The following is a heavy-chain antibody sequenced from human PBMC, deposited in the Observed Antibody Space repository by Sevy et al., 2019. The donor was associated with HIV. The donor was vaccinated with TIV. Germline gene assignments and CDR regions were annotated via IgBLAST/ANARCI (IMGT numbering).Heavy chain of an antibody. CDR3: AKNTAAVGTGGFDY. J-gene: IGHJ4*02. Sequence: GGSLRLSCAASGFTFSYADMHWVRQAPGKGLEWVTFIQYDGSNKYYADTVKGRFTISIDNSKNTLYLQMNSLRRDDTAVYYCAKNTAAVGTGGFDYWGQGTLVTVSS. V-gene: IGHV3-30*02. CDR1: GFTFSYAD. D-gene: IGHD6-13*01. CDR2: IQYDGSNK.